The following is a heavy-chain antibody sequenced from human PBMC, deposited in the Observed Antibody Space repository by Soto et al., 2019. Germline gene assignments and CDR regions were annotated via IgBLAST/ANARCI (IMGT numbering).Heavy chain of an antibody. CDR2: IYYSGST. CDR3: ARGTPIGVVAANDY. V-gene: IGHV4-30-4*01. CDR1: CGSISSGDYY. J-gene: IGHJ4*02. D-gene: IGHD2-15*01. Sequence: SETLSLTCTVSCGSISSGDYYWSWIRQPPGKGLEWIGYIYYSGSTYYNPSLKSRVTISVDTSKNQFSLKLSAVTAADKAVYYCARGTPIGVVAANDYWGQRTLVPVSS.